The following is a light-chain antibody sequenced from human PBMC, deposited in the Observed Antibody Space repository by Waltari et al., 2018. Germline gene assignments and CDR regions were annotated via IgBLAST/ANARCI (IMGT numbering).Light chain of an antibody. CDR1: TPNIGAGYY. CDR3: QSYDTSLSEMV. Sequence: QSVLTQPPSASGAPGQTVTISCPRRTPNIGAGYYVHWYQHLPGGAPKLRIDRDYNRPSGVPGRFSGSKSGTSASLAITGLQADDEGDYYCQSYDTSLSEMVFGGGTRLTVL. CDR2: RDY. V-gene: IGLV1-40*01. J-gene: IGLJ3*02.